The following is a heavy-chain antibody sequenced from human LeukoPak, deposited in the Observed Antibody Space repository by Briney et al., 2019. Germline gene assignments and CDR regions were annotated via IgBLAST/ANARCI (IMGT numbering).Heavy chain of an antibody. CDR3: AKDSIAAALDY. D-gene: IGHD6-13*01. Sequence: PGGSLKLSCAASGFTFSGSAMHWVRQASGKGLEWVGRIRSKANSYATAYAASVKGRFTISRDDSKNTAYLQMNSLKTEDTAVYYCAKDSIAAALDYWGQGTLVTVSS. J-gene: IGHJ4*02. V-gene: IGHV3-73*01. CDR1: GFTFSGSA. CDR2: IRSKANSYAT.